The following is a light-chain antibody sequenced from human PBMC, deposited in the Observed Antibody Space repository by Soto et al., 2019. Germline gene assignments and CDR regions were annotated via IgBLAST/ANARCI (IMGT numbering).Light chain of an antibody. CDR2: DAS. Sequence: EIVLTQSPATLSLSPGERATLSCGASQSVSNSYLAWYQQKPGLAPSLLIYDASSRATGIPDRFSGSGSGTDFTLTISILEPEDVAVYYCQQYGSSPPYTFGQGTKLEIK. CDR1: QSVSNSY. V-gene: IGKV3D-20*01. CDR3: QQYGSSPPYT. J-gene: IGKJ2*01.